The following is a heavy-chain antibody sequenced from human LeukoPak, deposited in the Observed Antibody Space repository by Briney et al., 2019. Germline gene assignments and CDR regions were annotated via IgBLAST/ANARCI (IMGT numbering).Heavy chain of an antibody. V-gene: IGHV3-74*01. CDR1: GFTFSNYW. D-gene: IGHD5-24*01. CDR2: IYRDGSNT. Sequence: GGSLRLSCAASGFTFSNYWMHWDRQVPGKGLVWVSRIYRDGSNTDYADSVKGRFIISRDNVKNTLYLQMNSLRADDTAVYYCARDGDAYNFDFWGQGALVTVSS. CDR3: ARDGDAYNFDF. J-gene: IGHJ4*02.